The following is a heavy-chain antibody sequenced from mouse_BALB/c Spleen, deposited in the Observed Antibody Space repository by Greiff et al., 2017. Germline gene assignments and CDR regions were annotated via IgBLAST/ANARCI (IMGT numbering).Heavy chain of an antibody. D-gene: IGHD2-14*01. CDR1: GFTFSSYG. CDR3: AREEVRWFAY. Sequence: EVKLQESGGGLVQPGGSLKLSCAASGFTFSSYGMSWVRQTPDKRLELVATINSNGGSTYYPDSVKGRFTISRDNAKNTLYLQMSSLKSEDTAMYYCAREEVRWFAYWGQGTLVTVSA. CDR2: INSNGGST. J-gene: IGHJ3*01. V-gene: IGHV5-6-3*01.